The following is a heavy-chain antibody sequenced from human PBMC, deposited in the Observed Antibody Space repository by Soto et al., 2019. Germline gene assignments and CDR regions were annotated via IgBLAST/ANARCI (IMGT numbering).Heavy chain of an antibody. CDR3: ARAYLGYCSGGSCIYGMDV. J-gene: IGHJ6*02. CDR1: GFSLSTSGMC. Sequence: GSGPTLVNPTQTLTLTCTFSGFSLSTSGMCVSWIRQPPGKALEWLALIDWDDDKYYSTSLKTRLTISKDTSKNQVVLTMTNMDPVDTATYYCARAYLGYCSGGSCIYGMDVWGQGTTVTVSS. V-gene: IGHV2-70*01. CDR2: IDWDDDK. D-gene: IGHD2-15*01.